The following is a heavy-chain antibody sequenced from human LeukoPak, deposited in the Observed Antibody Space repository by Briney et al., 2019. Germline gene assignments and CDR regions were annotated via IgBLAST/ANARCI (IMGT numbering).Heavy chain of an antibody. CDR1: GFTFSSYA. D-gene: IGHD1-26*01. V-gene: IGHV3-30-3*01. Sequence: PGRSLRLSCAASGFTFSSYAMHWVRQAPGKGLEWVAVISYDGSNKYYADSVKGRFTISRDNSKNTLYLQMNSLRAEDTAVYYCARVGKWELPIWALDYWGQGTLVTVSS. CDR3: ARVGKWELPIWALDY. CDR2: ISYDGSNK. J-gene: IGHJ4*02.